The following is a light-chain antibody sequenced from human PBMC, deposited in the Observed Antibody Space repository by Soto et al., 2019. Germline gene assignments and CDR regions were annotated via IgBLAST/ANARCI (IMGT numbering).Light chain of an antibody. Sequence: DIQMTQSPSSLSASVGDRVTITCRASQGIGGDAGWYQQKPGKPPKRLIYATSTLPSGIPSRFSGGGFGTEFTLTISSLQPEDFATYYCVQHNSYPRTFGQGTRVEMK. V-gene: IGKV1-17*01. CDR1: QGIGGD. CDR3: VQHNSYPRT. CDR2: ATS. J-gene: IGKJ1*01.